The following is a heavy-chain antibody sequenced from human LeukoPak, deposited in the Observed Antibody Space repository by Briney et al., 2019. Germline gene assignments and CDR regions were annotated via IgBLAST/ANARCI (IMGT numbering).Heavy chain of an antibody. J-gene: IGHJ4*02. V-gene: IGHV1-69*13. CDR1: GGTFSSYA. D-gene: IGHD3-9*01. CDR2: IIPISGTA. Sequence: SVKVSCKASGGTFSSYAISWVRQAPGRGLEWMGGIIPISGTANYAQKFQGRVTITADESTSTAYMELSSLRSEDTAVYYCARVEALRYFDWSPHSYWGQGTLVTVSS. CDR3: ARVEALRYFDWSPHSY.